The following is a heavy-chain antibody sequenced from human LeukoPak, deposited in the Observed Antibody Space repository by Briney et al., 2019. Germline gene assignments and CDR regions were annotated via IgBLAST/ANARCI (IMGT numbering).Heavy chain of an antibody. CDR3: ARGVRDCSSTSCPLSL. V-gene: IGHV3-30*04. Sequence: GRSLRLSCAASGFTFSSYAMHWVRQAPGKGPEWVAVISYDGSNKYYADSVKGRFTISRDNSKNTLYLQMNSLRAEDTAVYYCARGVRDCSSTSCPLSLWGQGTLVTVSS. CDR2: ISYDGSNK. J-gene: IGHJ4*02. CDR1: GFTFSSYA. D-gene: IGHD2-2*01.